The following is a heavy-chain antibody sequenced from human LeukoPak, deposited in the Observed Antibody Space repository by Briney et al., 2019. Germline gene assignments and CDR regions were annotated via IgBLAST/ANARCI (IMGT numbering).Heavy chain of an antibody. CDR1: GGSISSSNYY. J-gene: IGHJ4*02. V-gene: IGHV4-39*02. CDR2: IYYSGST. Sequence: TSETLSLTCTVSGGSISSSNYYWGWIRQPPGKGLEWIGSIYYSGSTYYNPSLKSRVTISVDTSKNQFSLKLSSVTAADTAVYYCARENVEAVAGRGFDYWGQGTLVTVSS. D-gene: IGHD6-19*01. CDR3: ARENVEAVAGRGFDY.